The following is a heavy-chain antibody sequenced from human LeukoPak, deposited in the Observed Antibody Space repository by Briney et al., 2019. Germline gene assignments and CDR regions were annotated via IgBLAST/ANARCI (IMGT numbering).Heavy chain of an antibody. CDR3: AREGYCSSTSCYDYYMDV. V-gene: IGHV4-31*03. Sequence: SQALFLTSTVSCGSICSGGYYWSWIRQHPGKGLEWIGYIYYSGSTYYNPSLKSRVTISVDTSKNQFSLKLSSVTAADTAVYYCAREGYCSSTSCYDYYMDVWGKGTTVTVSS. CDR2: IYYSGST. D-gene: IGHD2-2*01. CDR1: CGSICSGGYY. J-gene: IGHJ6*03.